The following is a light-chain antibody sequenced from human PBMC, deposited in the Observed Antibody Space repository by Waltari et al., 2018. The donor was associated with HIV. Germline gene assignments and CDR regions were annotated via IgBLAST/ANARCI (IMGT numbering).Light chain of an antibody. CDR1: QDISGA. CDR3: QQFNNYPLT. J-gene: IGKJ4*01. CDR2: DAS. Sequence: LQLPQSPFSLSASVGDRITTTCRASQDISGALAWDQQKSGKPPKLLIHDASLLETGVPSKFSGSGAGADFTLTISSLQPEDFATYYCQQFNNYPLTFGAGTKVEIK. V-gene: IGKV1D-13*01.